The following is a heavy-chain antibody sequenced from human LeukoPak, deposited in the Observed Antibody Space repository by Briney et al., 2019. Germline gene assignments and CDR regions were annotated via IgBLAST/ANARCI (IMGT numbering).Heavy chain of an antibody. Sequence: GGSLRLSCAASGFIFSSYWMSGVREAPGKGLEGVANINQDGSAKDYGGSEEGRFTISRDNAKNSLYLQMNSLTAEDTAVYFCASAPNENYFDFWGQGTLVTVSS. CDR1: GFIFSSYW. CDR3: ASAPNENYFDF. V-gene: IGHV3-7*01. CDR2: INQDGSAK. J-gene: IGHJ4*02.